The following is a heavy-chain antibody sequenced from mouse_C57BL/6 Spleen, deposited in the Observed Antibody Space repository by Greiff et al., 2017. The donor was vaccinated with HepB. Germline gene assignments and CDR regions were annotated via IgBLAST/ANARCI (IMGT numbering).Heavy chain of an antibody. J-gene: IGHJ3*01. D-gene: IGHD2-1*01. V-gene: IGHV1-69*01. CDR2: IDPSDSYT. CDR3: ARSTMAPWFAY. Sequence: QVQLKQPGAELVMPGASVKLSCKASGYTFTSYWMHWVKQRPGQGLEWIGEIDPSDSYTNYNQKFKGKSTLTVDKSSSTAYMQLSSLTSEDSAVYCCARSTMAPWFAYWGQGTLVTVSA. CDR1: GYTFTSYW.